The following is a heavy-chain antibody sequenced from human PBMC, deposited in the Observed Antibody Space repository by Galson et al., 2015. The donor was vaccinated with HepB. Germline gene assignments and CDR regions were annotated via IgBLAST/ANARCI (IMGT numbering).Heavy chain of an antibody. V-gene: IGHV3-21*01. CDR2: ISGNSDYI. J-gene: IGHJ5*01. Sequence: SLRLSCAASDFTFTTYTMNWVRQAPGKGLEWVSSISGNSDYIYYADSVKGRFTISRDNAKNSLYLQMNSLRAEDTAVYYCARESWGSFESSGPGTLVTVSS. CDR3: ARESWGSFES. CDR1: DFTFTTYT. D-gene: IGHD7-27*01.